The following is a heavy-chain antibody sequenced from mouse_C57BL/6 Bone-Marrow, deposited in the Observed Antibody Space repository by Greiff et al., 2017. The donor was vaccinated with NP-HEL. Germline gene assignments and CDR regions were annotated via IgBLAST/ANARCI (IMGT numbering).Heavy chain of an antibody. CDR1: GFNIKDDY. D-gene: IGHD2-2*01. CDR2: IDPENGDT. J-gene: IGHJ2*01. V-gene: IGHV14-4*01. CDR3: TAMVTTTGYYFDY. Sequence: EVQLQESGAELVRPGASVKLSCTASGFNIKDDYMHWVKQRPEQGLEWIGWIDPENGDTEYASKFQGKATITADTSSNTAYLQLSSLTSEDTAVYYWTAMVTTTGYYFDYWGQGTTLTVSS.